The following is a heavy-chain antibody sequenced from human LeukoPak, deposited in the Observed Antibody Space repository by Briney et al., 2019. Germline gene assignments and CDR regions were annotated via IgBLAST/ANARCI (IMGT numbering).Heavy chain of an antibody. J-gene: IGHJ5*02. V-gene: IGHV4-59*01. CDR1: GGSISSYY. CDR2: IYYSGST. CDR3: ARFRRYFDWSNRGDWFDP. Sequence: SETLSLTCTVSGGSISSYYWSWIRQPPGKGLEWIGYIYYSGSTNYNPSLKSRVTISVDTSKNQFSLKLSSVTAADTAVYYCARFRRYFDWSNRGDWFDPWGQGTLVTVSS. D-gene: IGHD3-9*01.